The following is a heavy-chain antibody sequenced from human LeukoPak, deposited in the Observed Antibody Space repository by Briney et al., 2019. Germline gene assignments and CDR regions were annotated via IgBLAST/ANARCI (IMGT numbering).Heavy chain of an antibody. CDR2: IYSGGST. J-gene: IGHJ4*02. CDR1: GFTVSSNY. D-gene: IGHD4-17*01. Sequence: PGGSLRLSCAASGFTVSSNYMSWVRQAPGKGLGWVSVIYSGGSTYYADSVKGRFTTSRDNSKNTLYLQMNSLRAEDTAVYYCAREKGDYYYFDYWGQGTLVTVSS. CDR3: AREKGDYYYFDY. V-gene: IGHV3-66*01.